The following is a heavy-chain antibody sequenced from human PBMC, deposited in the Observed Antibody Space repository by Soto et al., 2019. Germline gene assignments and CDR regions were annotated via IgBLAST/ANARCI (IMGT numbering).Heavy chain of an antibody. CDR2: IIPIFGTA. CDR3: ARDKSYDSSGYFEYYFDY. D-gene: IGHD3-22*01. J-gene: IGHJ4*02. V-gene: IGHV1-69*13. Sequence: SVKVSCKASGGTFSSYAISWVRQAPGQGLEWMGGIIPIFGTANYAQKFQGRVTITADESTSTAYMELSSLRSENTAVYYCARDKSYDSSGYFEYYFDYWGQGTLVTVSS. CDR1: GGTFSSYA.